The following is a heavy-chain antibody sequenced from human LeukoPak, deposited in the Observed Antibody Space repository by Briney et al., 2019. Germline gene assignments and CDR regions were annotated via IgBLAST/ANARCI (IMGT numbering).Heavy chain of an antibody. CDR1: GFTFSSYG. Sequence: GGSLRLSCAASGFTFSSYGMHWVRQAPGKGLEWVAFIRYDGSNKYYADSVKGRFTISRDNSKNTLYLQMNSLRAEDTAVYYCAREGLQKNWFDPWGQGTLVTVSS. V-gene: IGHV3-30*02. CDR2: IRYDGSNK. D-gene: IGHD5-24*01. CDR3: AREGLQKNWFDP. J-gene: IGHJ5*02.